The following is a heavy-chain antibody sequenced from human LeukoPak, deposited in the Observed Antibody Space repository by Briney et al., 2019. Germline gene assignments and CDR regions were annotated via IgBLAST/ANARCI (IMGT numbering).Heavy chain of an antibody. CDR3: ARDLSSTSNWEFDY. CDR2: MNANSGVT. Sequence: ASVKVSCKASGYPFTDSFIHWVRQAPGQGPEWMGRMNANSGVTMYAQTLQDRVTMTRDTSFSTAYMELSRLTSDDTALYYCARDLSSTSNWEFDYWGQETLVTVPS. D-gene: IGHD7-27*01. V-gene: IGHV1-2*06. J-gene: IGHJ4*02. CDR1: GYPFTDSF.